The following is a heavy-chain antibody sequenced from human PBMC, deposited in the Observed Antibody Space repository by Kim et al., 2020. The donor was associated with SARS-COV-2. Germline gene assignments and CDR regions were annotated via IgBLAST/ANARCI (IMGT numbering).Heavy chain of an antibody. CDR1: GGSISSGGYY. CDR3: AGAFDITMIVVGARGEYYFDY. J-gene: IGHJ4*02. CDR2: IYYSGST. V-gene: IGHV4-31*03. D-gene: IGHD3-22*01. Sequence: SETLSLTCTVSGGSISSGGYYWSWIRQHPGKGLEWIGYIYYSGSTYYNPSLKSRVTISVDTSKNQFSLKLSSVTAADTAVYYCAGAFDITMIVVGARGEYYFDYWGQGTLVTVSS.